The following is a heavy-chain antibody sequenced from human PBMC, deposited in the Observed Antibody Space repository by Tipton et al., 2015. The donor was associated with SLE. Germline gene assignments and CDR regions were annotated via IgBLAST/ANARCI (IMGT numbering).Heavy chain of an antibody. Sequence: TLSLTCTVSGVSIGSGGYYWSWIRQHPGQGLEYIGYIYYSGTSYCIPSLKSRVMISVDTSKNEFSLRLSSVTAADTAMFYCASGTLEWSHEPDYWGQGTLATVSS. D-gene: IGHD3-3*01. CDR2: IYYSGTS. CDR3: ASGTLEWSHEPDY. V-gene: IGHV4-31*03. J-gene: IGHJ4*02. CDR1: GVSIGSGGYY.